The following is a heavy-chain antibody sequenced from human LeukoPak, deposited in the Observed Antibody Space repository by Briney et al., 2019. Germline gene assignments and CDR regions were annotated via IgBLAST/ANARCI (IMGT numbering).Heavy chain of an antibody. D-gene: IGHD1-1*01. CDR3: ARHNYYHFDY. CDR2: IKDDGSEK. CDR1: GFTFNKYS. Sequence: PGGSLRLSCTASGFTFNKYSMTWVRPAPGKGLEWVANIKDDGSEKYYVDSVRGRVTISRDNAKNSLYLQMNTLRAEDTAVYFCARHNYYHFDYWGQGTLVTASS. J-gene: IGHJ4*02. V-gene: IGHV3-7*01.